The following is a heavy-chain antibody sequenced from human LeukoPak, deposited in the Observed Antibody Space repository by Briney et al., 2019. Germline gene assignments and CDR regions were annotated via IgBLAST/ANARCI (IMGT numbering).Heavy chain of an antibody. Sequence: PSETLSLTCAVSGGSIRSSNWWSWVRQPPGKGLEWIGSIYDSGSTYYNPSLKSRVTISVDTSKNQFSLKLNSVTAADTAVYYCARHYGPWGQGTLVTVSS. D-gene: IGHD3-10*01. CDR1: GGSIRSSNW. V-gene: IGHV4-39*01. CDR3: ARHYGP. J-gene: IGHJ5*02. CDR2: IYDSGST.